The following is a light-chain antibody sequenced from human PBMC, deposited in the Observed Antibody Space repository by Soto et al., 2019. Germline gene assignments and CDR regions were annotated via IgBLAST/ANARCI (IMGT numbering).Light chain of an antibody. CDR2: WAS. J-gene: IGKJ4*01. CDR3: QQYYITPPTT. Sequence: DIVMTQSPDSLAVSLGERATMNCKSSQSVLYSSNNKNYLAWYQQKPGQPPKLLIYWASTRESGVPDRFSGSGSGTDFTLTISSLQAEDVAVYYCQQYYITPPTTFGGGTKVEIK. V-gene: IGKV4-1*01. CDR1: QSVLYSSNNKNY.